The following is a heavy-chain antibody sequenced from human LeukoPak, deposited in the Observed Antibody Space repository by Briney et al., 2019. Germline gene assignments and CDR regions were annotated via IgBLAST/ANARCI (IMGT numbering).Heavy chain of an antibody. D-gene: IGHD3-22*01. Sequence: PGGSLRLSCVACGFNFDAYAMHWVRQGPGKGLEWVSLISGDGDSTYFADSMKGRVTIYRDNSKNARYLQMDSLRTEDTALYYCAKDSASVSSGYSYNWFDFWGQGTLVTVSS. J-gene: IGHJ5*01. V-gene: IGHV3-43*02. CDR1: GFNFDAYA. CDR2: ISGDGDST. CDR3: AKDSASVSSGYSYNWFDF.